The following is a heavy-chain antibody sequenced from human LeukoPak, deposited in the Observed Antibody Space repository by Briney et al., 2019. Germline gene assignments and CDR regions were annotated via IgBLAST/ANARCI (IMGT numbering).Heavy chain of an antibody. CDR2: ISAYNGNT. Sequence: ASVKVSCKASGYTFTSYGISWVRQAPGQGLEWMGWISAYNGNTNYAQKLQGRVTITTDTSTSTAYMELRSLRSDDTAVYYCARAGITMIVVVITEFDYWGQGTLVTVSS. CDR1: GYTFTSYG. V-gene: IGHV1-18*01. CDR3: ARAGITMIVVVITEFDY. J-gene: IGHJ4*02. D-gene: IGHD3-22*01.